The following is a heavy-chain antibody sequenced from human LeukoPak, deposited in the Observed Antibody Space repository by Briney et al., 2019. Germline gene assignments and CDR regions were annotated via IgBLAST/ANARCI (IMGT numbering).Heavy chain of an antibody. V-gene: IGHV4-39*07. CDR1: GGSISSSSYY. Sequence: SETLSLTCTVSGGSISSSSYYWGWIRQPPGKGLEWIGSIYYSGSTYYNPSLKSRVTISVDTSKNQFSLKLSSVTAADTAVYYCARGGKDYYDSSGYYSFDYWGQGTLVTVSS. CDR3: ARGGKDYYDSSGYYSFDY. D-gene: IGHD3-22*01. J-gene: IGHJ4*02. CDR2: IYYSGST.